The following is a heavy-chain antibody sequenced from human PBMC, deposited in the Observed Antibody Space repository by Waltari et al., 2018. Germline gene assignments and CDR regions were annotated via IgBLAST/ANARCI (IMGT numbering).Heavy chain of an antibody. CDR1: GGTFSSYT. V-gene: IGHV1-69*02. CDR2: IIPILGIA. D-gene: IGHD3-22*01. Sequence: QVQLVQSGAEVKKPGSSVKVSCKASGGTFSSYTISWVRPAPGQGLEWMGRIIPILGIANYAQKFQGRVTITADKSTSTAYMELSSLRSEDTAVYYCARAWHNYDSSGYPYDYWGQGTLVTVSS. J-gene: IGHJ4*02. CDR3: ARAWHNYDSSGYPYDY.